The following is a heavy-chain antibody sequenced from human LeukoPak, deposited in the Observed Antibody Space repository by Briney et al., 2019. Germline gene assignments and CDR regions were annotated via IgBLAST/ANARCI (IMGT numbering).Heavy chain of an antibody. CDR3: VRVKVDDLYYFDY. J-gene: IGHJ4*02. CDR2: ISGSTFDT. V-gene: IGHV3-21*01. CDR1: GFTFSSYA. Sequence: KAGGSLRLSCAASGFTFSSYAMSWVRQAPGKGLEWVSAISGSTFDTNYADSVKGRFTISRDNAKNSLYLQMNSLRAEDTAVYYCVRVKVDDLYYFDYWGQGTLVTVSS. D-gene: IGHD2-15*01.